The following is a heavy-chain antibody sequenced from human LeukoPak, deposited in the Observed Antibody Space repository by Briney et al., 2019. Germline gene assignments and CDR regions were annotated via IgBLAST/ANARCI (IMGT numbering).Heavy chain of an antibody. CDR2: ISWDGGST. CDR1: GFTFDDYA. J-gene: IGHJ3*02. V-gene: IGHV3-43D*03. CDR3: ARDPSSSWGVDAFDI. D-gene: IGHD6-6*01. Sequence: PGGSLRLSCAASGFTFDDYAMHWVRQAPGKGLEWVSLISWDGGSTYYADSVKGRFTISRDNSKNSLYLQMNSLRAEDTAVYYCARDPSSSWGVDAFDIWGQGTMVTVSS.